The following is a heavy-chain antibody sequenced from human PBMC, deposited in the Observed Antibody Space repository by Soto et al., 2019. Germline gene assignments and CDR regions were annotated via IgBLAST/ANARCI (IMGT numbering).Heavy chain of an antibody. D-gene: IGHD3-16*02. V-gene: IGHV4-31*03. Sequence: QVQLQESGPGLVKPSQTLSLTCTVSGGSISSGGYYWSWIRQHPGKGLEWIGYIYYSGSTYYNPSLKSRVTISVDTSKNQFSRKLSSVTAADTAVYYCARVNMGDYIWGSYRHLDYWGQGTLVTVSS. CDR3: ARVNMGDYIWGSYRHLDY. J-gene: IGHJ4*02. CDR1: GGSISSGGYY. CDR2: IYYSGST.